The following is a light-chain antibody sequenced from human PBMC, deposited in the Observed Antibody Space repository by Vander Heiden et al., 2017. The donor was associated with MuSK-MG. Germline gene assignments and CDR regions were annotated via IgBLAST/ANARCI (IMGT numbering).Light chain of an antibody. CDR1: SSDVGGYNY. CDR2: DVI. Sequence: QSALTQPPSVSGSPGQSVTISCTGTSSDVGGYNYVSWYQQHPGKAPKIMIYDVINQPSGVSTHLSSCSTANNASPLTSALQDAEDEDDYCCCSTASSCPSVFGEGTKLTVL. CDR3: CSTASSCPSV. V-gene: IGLV2-11*01. J-gene: IGLJ3*02.